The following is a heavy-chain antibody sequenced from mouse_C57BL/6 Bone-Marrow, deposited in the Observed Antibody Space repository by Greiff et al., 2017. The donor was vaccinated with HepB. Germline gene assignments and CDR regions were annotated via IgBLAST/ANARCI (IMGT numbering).Heavy chain of an antibody. CDR3: ARNELTVVATGYFDV. J-gene: IGHJ1*03. D-gene: IGHD1-1*01. CDR2: IYPRSGNT. CDR1: GYTFTSYG. V-gene: IGHV1-81*01. Sequence: VQLQQSGAELARPGASVKLSCKASGYTFTSYGISWVKQRTGQGLEWIGEIYPRSGNTYYNEKFKGKATLTADKSSSTAYMELRSLTSEDSAVYFCARNELTVVATGYFDVWGTGTTVTVSS.